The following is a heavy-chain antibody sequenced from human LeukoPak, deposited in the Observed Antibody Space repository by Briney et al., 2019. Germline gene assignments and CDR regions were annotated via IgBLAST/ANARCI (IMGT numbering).Heavy chain of an antibody. CDR3: ARVDYYDSSGYYYFNYYGMDV. D-gene: IGHD3-22*01. V-gene: IGHV4-30-2*01. CDR1: GGSISSGGYS. CDR2: IYHSGST. Sequence: PSETLSLTCAVSGGSISSGGYSWSRIRQPPGKGLEWIGYIYHSGSTYYNPSLKSRVTISVDRSKNQFSLKLSSVTAADTAVYYCARVDYYDSSGYYYFNYYGMDVWGQGTTVTVSS. J-gene: IGHJ6*02.